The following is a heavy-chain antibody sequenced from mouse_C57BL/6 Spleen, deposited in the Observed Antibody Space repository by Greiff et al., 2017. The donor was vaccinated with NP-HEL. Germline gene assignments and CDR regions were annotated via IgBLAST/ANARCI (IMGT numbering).Heavy chain of an antibody. Sequence: VQLQQSGAELVRPGSSVKLSCKASGYTFTSYWMDWVKQRPGQGLEWIGNIYPSDSETHYNQKFKDKATLTVDKSSSTAYMQLSSLTSEDSAVYYCARIYDGYYWGQGTTLTVSS. CDR3: ARIYDGYY. V-gene: IGHV1-61*01. D-gene: IGHD2-3*01. CDR1: GYTFTSYW. J-gene: IGHJ2*01. CDR2: IYPSDSET.